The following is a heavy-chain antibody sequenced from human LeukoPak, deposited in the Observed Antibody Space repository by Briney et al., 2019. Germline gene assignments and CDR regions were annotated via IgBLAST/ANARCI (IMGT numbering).Heavy chain of an antibody. J-gene: IGHJ4*02. CDR2: IKQDGSEK. CDR3: LRGHNFGLLHPFYF. Sequence: GGSLRLSCVASGFTLSDYWMSWVRQAPGKGLEWVANIKQDGSEKYYVDSVKGRFTISRDNAKNSLYLQMNSLRAEDTAVYYCLRGHNFGLLHPFYFWGQGTLVTVSS. CDR1: GFTLSDYW. V-gene: IGHV3-7*02. D-gene: IGHD3/OR15-3a*01.